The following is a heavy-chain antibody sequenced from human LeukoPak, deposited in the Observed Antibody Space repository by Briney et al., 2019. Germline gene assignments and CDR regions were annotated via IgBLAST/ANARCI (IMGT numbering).Heavy chain of an antibody. CDR3: ARDGRCGGDCYAS. V-gene: IGHV3-21*01. CDR1: GFSFSSYT. CDR2: ISSSSSYI. Sequence: GGSLRLSCAASGFSFSSYTMNWVRQAPGKGMEWVSIISSSSSYIYYADSVKGRFTISRDNAKNALYLQMNSLRVEDTAVYYCARDGRCGGDCYASWGQGTLVTVSS. D-gene: IGHD2-21*02. J-gene: IGHJ4*02.